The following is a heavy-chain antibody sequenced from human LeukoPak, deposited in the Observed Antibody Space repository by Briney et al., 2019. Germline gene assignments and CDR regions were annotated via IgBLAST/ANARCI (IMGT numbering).Heavy chain of an antibody. Sequence: ASVKVSCKASGYTFTSYDINWVRQATGQGLEWMGRMNPNSGNTGYAQKFQGRVTMTRNTSISTAYMELSSLRSEDTAVYYCARGGILVEGDAFDIWGQGTMVTVSS. CDR3: ARGGILVEGDAFDI. D-gene: IGHD3-16*02. CDR2: MNPNSGNT. V-gene: IGHV1-8*02. CDR1: GYTFTSYD. J-gene: IGHJ3*02.